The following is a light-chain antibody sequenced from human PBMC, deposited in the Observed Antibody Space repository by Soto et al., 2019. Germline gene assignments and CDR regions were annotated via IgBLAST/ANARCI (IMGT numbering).Light chain of an antibody. CDR3: QQGNIFPVT. V-gene: IGKV1-12*01. CDR2: AAS. J-gene: IGKJ4*01. CDR1: QDVSRW. Sequence: DVQMTQSPSSVSASVGDRVTITCRASQDVSRWLAWYQQKPGKAPKFLIYAASSLQSGVPSRFSGSRSGTDCTLTINEPQVEDFASYYFQQGNIFPVTFGGGTKVEIK.